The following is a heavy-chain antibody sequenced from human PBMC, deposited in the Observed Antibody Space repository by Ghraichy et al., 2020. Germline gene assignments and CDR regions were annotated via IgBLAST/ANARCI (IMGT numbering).Heavy chain of an antibody. D-gene: IGHD2-21*01. CDR1: EFIFSNYW. V-gene: IGHV3-7*01. CDR3: ARGCDIICCGGNVFVY. J-gene: IGHJ4*02. Sequence: GGSLRLSCAASEFIFSNYWMTWVRQAPGKGLEWVASIKQDGSEKYYVDAVRGRFTISRDNTKNSLYLQMNGLRAEDTALYYCARGCDIICCGGNVFVYWGQGIPVAVAS. CDR2: IKQDGSEK.